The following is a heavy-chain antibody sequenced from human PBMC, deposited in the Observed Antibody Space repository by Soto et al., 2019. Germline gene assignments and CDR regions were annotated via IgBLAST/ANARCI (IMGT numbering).Heavy chain of an antibody. V-gene: IGHV1-46*01. Sequence: ASVKVSCKASGYTFTSYYMHWVRQAPGQGLEWMGIINPSGGSTSYAQKFQGRVTMTRDTSTSTVYMELSSLRSEDTAVYYCARDKPGSGLHNYYYYGMDVWDQGTTVTVSS. CDR2: INPSGGST. CDR1: GYTFTSYY. D-gene: IGHD3-10*01. CDR3: ARDKPGSGLHNYYYYGMDV. J-gene: IGHJ6*02.